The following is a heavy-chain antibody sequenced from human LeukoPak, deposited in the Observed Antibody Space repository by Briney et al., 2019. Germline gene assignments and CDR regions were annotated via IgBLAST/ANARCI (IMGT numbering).Heavy chain of an antibody. CDR2: IYYNGNT. Sequence: NSSETLSLTCTVSGGSISSSFYYWGWVRQPPGKGLEWIGIIYYNGNTYYNPSLKSRVSISVDTAKSQFFLRLSSVTAADTAVYYCASPSSYEKTTPLDYWGQGTLVTVSS. CDR1: GGSISSSFYY. CDR3: ASPSSYEKTTPLDY. J-gene: IGHJ4*02. D-gene: IGHD5-12*01. V-gene: IGHV4-39*01.